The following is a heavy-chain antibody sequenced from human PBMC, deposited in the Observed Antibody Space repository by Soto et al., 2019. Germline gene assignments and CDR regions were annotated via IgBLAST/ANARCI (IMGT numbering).Heavy chain of an antibody. CDR3: AYSPGWFRHDV. V-gene: IGHV4-4*02. Sequence: QVQLQESGPGLVKPSGTLSLTCAVSGDSISSSKWWTWVRQPPGKRLEWIGDTLHSGDTNYNPSLKSRIIISVDKSRIQFPLELTSVTAADTAVYYCAYSPGWFRHDVWGQGTLVIVSP. CDR1: GDSISSSKW. CDR2: TLHSGDT. D-gene: IGHD6-19*01. J-gene: IGHJ3*01.